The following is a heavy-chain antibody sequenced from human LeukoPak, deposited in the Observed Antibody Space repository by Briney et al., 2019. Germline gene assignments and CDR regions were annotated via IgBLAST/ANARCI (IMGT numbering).Heavy chain of an antibody. D-gene: IGHD3-9*01. CDR3: ATGYDILTGSFDY. J-gene: IGHJ4*02. CDR2: IDPSDSYT. V-gene: IGHV5-10-1*01. CDR1: GYSFTSYW. Sequence: GESLKISCKGSGYSFTSYWISCVRQMPGKGLELMGRIDPSDSYTNYSPSFQGHVTISADKSISTAYLQWSSLKASDTAMFKRATGYDILTGSFDYWGQGTLVTVSS.